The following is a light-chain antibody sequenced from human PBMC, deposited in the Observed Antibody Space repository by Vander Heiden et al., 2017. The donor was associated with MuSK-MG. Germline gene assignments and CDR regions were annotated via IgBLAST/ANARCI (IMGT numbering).Light chain of an antibody. V-gene: IGLV1-44*01. J-gene: IGLJ2*01. CDR2: SNN. CDR3: AAWDDSLNGPVV. Sequence: QSVLTHPPSASGTPGQRVTISCSGSSSNIGSNTVNCYQQLPGTAPKPLIYSNNQRPSGVPDRFSGSKSGTSASLAISGLQSEDEADYYCAAWDDSLNGPVVFGGGTKLTVL. CDR1: SSNIGSNT.